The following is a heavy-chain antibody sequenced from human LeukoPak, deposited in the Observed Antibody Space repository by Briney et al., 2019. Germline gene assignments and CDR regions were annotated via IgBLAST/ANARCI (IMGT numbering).Heavy chain of an antibody. V-gene: IGHV3-23*01. CDR2: ISGGGGST. CDR1: GFTFRSYV. Sequence: GGSLRLSCAASGFTFRSYVMNWVREAPGKGLGWFSVISGGGGSTYYADSVKGRFTISRDNSKNTLFLQMNSLRAEDTAVYYCAKGGYCSSTSCYVGWFDPWGQGTLVTVSS. D-gene: IGHD2-2*01. J-gene: IGHJ5*02. CDR3: AKGGYCSSTSCYVGWFDP.